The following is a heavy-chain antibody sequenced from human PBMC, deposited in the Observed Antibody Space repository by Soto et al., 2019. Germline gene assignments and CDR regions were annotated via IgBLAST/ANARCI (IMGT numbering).Heavy chain of an antibody. D-gene: IGHD6-13*01. CDR3: AKDRGRSSVAAAGTFDY. J-gene: IGHJ4*02. CDR2: ISYDGSNK. V-gene: IGHV3-30*18. CDR1: GFTFSSYG. Sequence: PGGSLRLSCAASGFTFSSYGMHWVRQAPGKGLEWVAVISYDGSNKYYADSVKGRFTISRDNSKNTLYLQMNSLRAEDTAVHYCAKDRGRSSVAAAGTFDYWGQGTLVTVSS.